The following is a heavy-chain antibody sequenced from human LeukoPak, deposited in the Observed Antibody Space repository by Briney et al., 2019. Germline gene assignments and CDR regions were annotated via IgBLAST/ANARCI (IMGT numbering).Heavy chain of an antibody. CDR3: ARRAVAGTETGHFDY. J-gene: IGHJ4*02. Sequence: SVKVSCKSSGFTFTSSAVQWVRQARGQRLEWIGWIVVGSGNTNYAQKFQERVTITRDMSTSTAYMELSSLRSEDTAVYYCARRAVAGTETGHFDYWGQGTLVTVSS. D-gene: IGHD6-19*01. V-gene: IGHV1-58*01. CDR2: IVVGSGNT. CDR1: GFTFTSSA.